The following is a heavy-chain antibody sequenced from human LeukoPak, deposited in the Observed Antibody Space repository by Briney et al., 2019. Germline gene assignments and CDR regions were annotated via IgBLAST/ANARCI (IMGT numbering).Heavy chain of an antibody. V-gene: IGHV3-49*04. D-gene: IGHD6-13*01. J-gene: IGHJ5*02. CDR2: IRSKAYGGTT. CDR3: TRLDDSSSWANWFDP. CDR1: GFTFGDYA. Sequence: PGGSLRLSCTASGFTFGDYAMSWVRQAPGKGLEWVGFIRSKAYGGTTEYAASVKGRFTISRDDSKSIAYLQMNSLKTEDTAVYYCTRLDDSSSWANWFDPWGQGTLVTVSS.